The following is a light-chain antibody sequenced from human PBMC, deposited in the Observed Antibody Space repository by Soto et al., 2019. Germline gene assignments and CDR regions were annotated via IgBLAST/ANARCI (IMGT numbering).Light chain of an antibody. Sequence: EIVLTQSPATLSLSPGERASLSCRASQSVSSNLAWYQQKLGQPPRLLIYDASNRATGIPARFSGSGSGTDVTLTISSLEPEDFAVYYCQQRSNWALTVGGGTEVEVK. CDR3: QQRSNWALT. V-gene: IGKV3-11*01. CDR1: QSVSSN. CDR2: DAS. J-gene: IGKJ4*01.